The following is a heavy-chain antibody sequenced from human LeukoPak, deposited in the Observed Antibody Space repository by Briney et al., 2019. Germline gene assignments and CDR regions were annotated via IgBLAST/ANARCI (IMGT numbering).Heavy chain of an antibody. D-gene: IGHD6-13*01. CDR1: GYTFTGYY. Sequence: ASVKVSCKASGYTFTGYYMHWVRQAPGQGLEWMGWINPNSGGTNYAQKFQGRVTMTRDTSISTAYMELSRLRSDDTAVYYCARDGHQWGYSSSLIGYWGQGTLVTVSS. CDR2: INPNSGGT. J-gene: IGHJ4*02. V-gene: IGHV1-2*02. CDR3: ARDGHQWGYSSSLIGY.